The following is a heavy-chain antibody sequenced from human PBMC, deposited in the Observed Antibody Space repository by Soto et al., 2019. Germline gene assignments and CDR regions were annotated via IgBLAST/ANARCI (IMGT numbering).Heavy chain of an antibody. CDR3: AKDSWAIFGVPAGEYYAMDV. J-gene: IGHJ6*02. D-gene: IGHD3-3*01. CDR2: ISGSGGTT. CDR1: GFTFENYA. V-gene: IGHV3-23*01. Sequence: VGSLRLSCGASGFTFENYAMSWVRQAPGKGLEWVSAISGSGGTTYYSDSVKGRFTISRDNSKNTVYLQMNDLRVEDAAEYFCAKDSWAIFGVPAGEYYAMDVWGQGTTVTVSS.